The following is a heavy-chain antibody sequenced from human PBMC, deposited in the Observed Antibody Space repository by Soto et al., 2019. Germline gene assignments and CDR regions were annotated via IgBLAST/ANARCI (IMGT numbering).Heavy chain of an antibody. V-gene: IGHV1-69*18. CDR2: VIPSFGTA. CDR3: ASGHTWFDH. J-gene: IGHJ5*02. Sequence: QVQLVQSGAEVKKPGSSVKVSCTASGGTFSSYAISWVRQAPGPGLELMGRVIPSFGTANYAQKFQARVTSTADESTSTAYMELSSLRSDDTAVYYGASGHTWFDHGGQGTLVTVSS. CDR1: GGTFSSYA.